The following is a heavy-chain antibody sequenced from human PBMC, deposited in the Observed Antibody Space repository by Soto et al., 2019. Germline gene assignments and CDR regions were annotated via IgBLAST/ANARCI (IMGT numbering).Heavy chain of an antibody. J-gene: IGHJ1*01. Sequence: ASVHGACKASGYTITSYYGRWVRQPTGQGLEWMGIINPSGGSTSYAQKFQGRVTMTRDTSTSTVYMELSSLRSEDTAVYYCASAYCGGDCYSPGYFQHWGQGTLVTVSS. CDR3: ASAYCGGDCYSPGYFQH. CDR1: GYTITSYY. CDR2: INPSGGST. V-gene: IGHV1-46*03. D-gene: IGHD2-21*01.